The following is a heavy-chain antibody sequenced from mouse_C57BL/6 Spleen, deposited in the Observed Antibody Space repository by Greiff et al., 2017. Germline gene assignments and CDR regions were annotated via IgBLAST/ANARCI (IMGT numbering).Heavy chain of an antibody. D-gene: IGHD3-2*02. J-gene: IGHJ4*01. V-gene: IGHV1-26*01. CDR3: ASLSAAQATFAMDY. Sequence: VQLQQSGPELVKPGASVKISCKASGYTFTDYYMNWVKQSHGKSLEWIGDINPNNGGTSYNQKFKGKATLTVDKSSSTAYMELRSLTSEDSAVYYCASLSAAQATFAMDYWGQGTSVTVSS. CDR1: GYTFTDYY. CDR2: INPNNGGT.